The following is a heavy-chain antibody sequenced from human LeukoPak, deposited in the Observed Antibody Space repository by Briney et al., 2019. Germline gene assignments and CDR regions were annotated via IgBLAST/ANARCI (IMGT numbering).Heavy chain of an antibody. J-gene: IGHJ4*02. CDR2: IYYSGST. CDR3: ARYTAMAHFDC. V-gene: IGHV4-59*01. D-gene: IGHD5-18*01. Sequence: SETLSLTCTVSGGSISSYYWSWIRQPPGKGLEWIGYIYYSGSTNYNPSLKSRVTISVDTSKNQFSLKLSSVTAADTAVYYCARYTAMAHFDCWGQGTLVTVSS. CDR1: GGSISSYY.